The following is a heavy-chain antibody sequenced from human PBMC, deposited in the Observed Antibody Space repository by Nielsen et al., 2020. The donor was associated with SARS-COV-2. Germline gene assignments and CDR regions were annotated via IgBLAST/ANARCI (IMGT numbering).Heavy chain of an antibody. CDR2: TYYRSKWYN. CDR3: ARARGAYGDYYYYYYTDV. CDR1: GDSVSSNSAA. J-gene: IGHJ6*03. V-gene: IGHV6-1*01. Sequence: SETLSLTCAISGDSVSSNSAAWNWIRQSPSRGLEWLGRTYYRSKWYNDYAVSVKSRITINPDTSKNQFSLRLNSVTPEDTAVYYCARARGAYGDYYYYYYTDVWGKGTTVTVSS. D-gene: IGHD4-17*01.